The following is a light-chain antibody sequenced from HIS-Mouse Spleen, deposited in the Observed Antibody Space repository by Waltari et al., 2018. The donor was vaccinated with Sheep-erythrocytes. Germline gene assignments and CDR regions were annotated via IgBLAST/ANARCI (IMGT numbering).Light chain of an antibody. CDR1: SSNIGSNT. CDR2: SNN. CDR3: AAWDDSLNVLV. J-gene: IGLJ3*02. Sequence: QSVLTQPPSASGTPGQRVTISCSGSSSNIGSNTVNWYQQLPGTAPKLLIYSNNQRSSGGPDRCSGSKSGTSASLAISGLQSEDEADYYCAAWDDSLNVLVFGGGTKLTVL. V-gene: IGLV1-44*01.